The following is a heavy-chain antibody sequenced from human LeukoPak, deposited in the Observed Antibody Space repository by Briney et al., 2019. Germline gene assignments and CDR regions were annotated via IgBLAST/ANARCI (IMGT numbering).Heavy chain of an antibody. D-gene: IGHD3-9*01. Sequence: ASVKVSCKASGYTFTGYYMHWVRQAPGQGLEWMGWINPNSGNTGYAQKFQGRVTITRNTSISTAYMELSSLRSEDTAVYYCARGGDILTGYFNWENYYYYMDVWGKGTTVTVSS. J-gene: IGHJ6*03. V-gene: IGHV1-8*03. CDR1: GYTFTGYY. CDR2: INPNSGNT. CDR3: ARGGDILTGYFNWENYYYYMDV.